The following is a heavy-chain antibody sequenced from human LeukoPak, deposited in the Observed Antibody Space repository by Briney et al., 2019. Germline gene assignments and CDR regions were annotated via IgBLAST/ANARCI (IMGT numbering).Heavy chain of an antibody. CDR3: ARDPGRGYLSSTSCYPWFDP. CDR1: GYTFTSYG. Sequence: ASVKVSCKASGYTFTSYGISWVRQAPGQGLEWMGWISAYNGNTNYAQKLQGRVTMTTDTSTSTAYMELRSLRSDDTAVYYCARDPGRGYLSSTSCYPWFDPWGQGTLVTVSS. J-gene: IGHJ5*02. CDR2: ISAYNGNT. D-gene: IGHD2-2*01. V-gene: IGHV1-18*01.